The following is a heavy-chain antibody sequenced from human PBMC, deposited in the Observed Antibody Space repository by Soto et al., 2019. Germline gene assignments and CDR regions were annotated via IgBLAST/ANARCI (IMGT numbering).Heavy chain of an antibody. D-gene: IGHD3-16*01. J-gene: IGHJ1*01. V-gene: IGHV3-21*02. Sequence: EVQLVESGGGLVKPGWSLRLSCIGSGFSFSAYNMNWVRQAPGKGLEWVSSIKVGSSRIYQPDSMKGRFTISRDDARNSVYLQINSLRAEDTALSFCVRSPKIGVRGAFWGRGTQVTVSS. CDR2: IKVGSSRI. CDR1: GFSFSAYN. CDR3: VRSPKIGVRGAF.